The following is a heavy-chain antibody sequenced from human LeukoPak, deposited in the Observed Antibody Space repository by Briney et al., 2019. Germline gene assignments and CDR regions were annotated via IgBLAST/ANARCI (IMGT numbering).Heavy chain of an antibody. CDR2: ISHNADRI. J-gene: IGHJ5*02. CDR1: GYTFSNYA. Sequence: GGSLRLSCAASGYTFSNYAMTWVRQAPGKRLEWVSGISHNADRIYYADSVKGRFTISRDNSKNTLYLQMNSLRPEDTALYYCAKDSVAAAGTAWFHPCGQGTLVTVSS. CDR3: AKDSVAAAGTAWFHP. D-gene: IGHD6-13*01. V-gene: IGHV3-23*01.